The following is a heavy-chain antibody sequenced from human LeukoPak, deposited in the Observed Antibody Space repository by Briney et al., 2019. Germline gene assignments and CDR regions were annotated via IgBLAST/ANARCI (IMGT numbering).Heavy chain of an antibody. CDR3: AELGITMIGGV. V-gene: IGHV3-21*01. D-gene: IGHD3-10*02. CDR1: EFTLSSYS. J-gene: IGHJ6*04. Sequence: GGSLRLSCPASEFTLSSYSLNWVRQAPGMGLEWVSSISSSSHYIYYADSVKGRFTISRDNAKNSLYLQMNSLRAEDTAVYYCAELGITMIGGVWGKGTTVTISS. CDR2: ISSSSHYI.